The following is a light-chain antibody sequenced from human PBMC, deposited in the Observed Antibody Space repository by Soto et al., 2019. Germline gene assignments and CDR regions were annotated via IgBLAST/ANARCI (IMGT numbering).Light chain of an antibody. Sequence: EIVLTQSPATLSLSPGERATLPGGAIKSVSASLAWYQQKPGQAPRLLIYDASNRATGIPARFSGSGSGTDFTLTISSLEPEDFAVYYCQQRSNWPPAFGGGTKVEIK. CDR1: KSVSAS. CDR3: QQRSNWPPA. CDR2: DAS. V-gene: IGKV3-11*01. J-gene: IGKJ4*01.